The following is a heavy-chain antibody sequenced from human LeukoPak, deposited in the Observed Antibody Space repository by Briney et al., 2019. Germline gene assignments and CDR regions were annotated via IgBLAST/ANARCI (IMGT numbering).Heavy chain of an antibody. J-gene: IGHJ4*02. V-gene: IGHV1-8*01. CDR1: GYTFTSYD. CDR3: ARAERITGTTVDY. CDR2: MNPNSGNT. D-gene: IGHD1-7*01. Sequence: ASVKVSCKASGYTFTSYDTNWVRQATGQGLEWMGWMNPNSGNTGYAQKFQGRVTMTRNTSISTAYMELSSLRSEDTAVYYCARAERITGTTVDYWGQGTLVTVSS.